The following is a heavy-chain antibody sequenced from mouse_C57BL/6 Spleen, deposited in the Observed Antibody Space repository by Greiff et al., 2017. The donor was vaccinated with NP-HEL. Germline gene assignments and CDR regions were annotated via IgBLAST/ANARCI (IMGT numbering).Heavy chain of an antibody. V-gene: IGHV1-15*01. J-gene: IGHJ2*01. Sequence: QVQLQQPGAELVMPGASVKLSCKASGYTFTSYWMHWVKQTPVHGLEWIGAIDPETGGTAYNQKFKGKAILTADKSSSTAYMELRSLTSEDSAVYYCTRIYYDSHFDYWGKGTTLTVSS. CDR1: GYTFTSYW. CDR2: IDPETGGT. CDR3: TRIYYDSHFDY. D-gene: IGHD1-1*01.